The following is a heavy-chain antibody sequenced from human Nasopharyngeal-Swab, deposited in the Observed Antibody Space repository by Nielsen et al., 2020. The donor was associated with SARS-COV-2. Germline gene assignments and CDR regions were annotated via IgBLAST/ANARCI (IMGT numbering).Heavy chain of an antibody. CDR1: GFSLSTSGMS. CDR3: ARTPRQHFDS. Sequence: SGPTLVKPTQTLTLTCTFSGFSLSTSGMSLSWIRQPPGKALEWLALIDGDGDKYYSTSLKTRLTISKDTSKNQVVLTVTNMDHVDTATYYCARTPRQHFDSWGQGTLVTVSS. CDR2: IDGDGDK. V-gene: IGHV2-70*01. J-gene: IGHJ4*02.